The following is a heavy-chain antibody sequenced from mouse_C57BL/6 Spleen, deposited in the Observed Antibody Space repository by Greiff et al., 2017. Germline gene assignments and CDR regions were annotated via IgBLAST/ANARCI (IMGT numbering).Heavy chain of an antibody. V-gene: IGHV1-22*01. CDR1: GYTFTDYN. CDR3: ARDGSSPYYYAMDY. CDR2: INPNNGGT. D-gene: IGHD1-1*01. Sequence: VKLQQSGPELVKPGASVKMSCKASGYTFTDYNMHWVKQSHGKSLEWIGYINPNNGGTSYNQKFKGKATLTVNKSSSTAYMELRSLTSEDSAVYYCARDGSSPYYYAMDYWGQGTSVTVSS. J-gene: IGHJ4*01.